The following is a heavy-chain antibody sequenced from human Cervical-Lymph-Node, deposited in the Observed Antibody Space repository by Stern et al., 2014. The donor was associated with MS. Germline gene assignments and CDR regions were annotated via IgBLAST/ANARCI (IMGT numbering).Heavy chain of an antibody. CDR2: ISYDGRDK. Sequence: VQLVESGGGVVQPGRSLRLSCAASGFVFRRYALHWVRQAPGKGLEWVALISYDGRDKYYTASLKGRFTVSRDNSNNTVDLEMNSLRLEDTAVYYCAKGGSGSYLDWGQGSLVTVSS. CDR3: AKGGSGSYLD. V-gene: IGHV3-30*04. J-gene: IGHJ4*02. D-gene: IGHD1-26*01. CDR1: GFVFRRYA.